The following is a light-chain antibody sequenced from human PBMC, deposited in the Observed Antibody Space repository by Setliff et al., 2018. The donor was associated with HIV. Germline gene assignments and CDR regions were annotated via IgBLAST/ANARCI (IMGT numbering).Light chain of an antibody. Sequence: QSVLTQPPSASGFPGQSVTISCTGTSSDIGSYNYVSWYQQHPGKAPKLMTYEVNKRPSGVPDRFSASKSGNTTSLTVSGLQADDEGDYYCSSYVGTIVIFGGGTK. J-gene: IGLJ2*01. CDR2: EVN. CDR3: SSYVGTIVI. V-gene: IGLV2-8*01. CDR1: SSDIGSYNY.